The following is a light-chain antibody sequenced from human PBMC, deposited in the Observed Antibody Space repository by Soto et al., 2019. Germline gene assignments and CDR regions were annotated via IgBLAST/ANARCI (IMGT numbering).Light chain of an antibody. CDR1: RKDIGSYNR. CDR3: NSFTASFTFD. V-gene: IGLV2-18*02. Sequence: SVLTQPASVSLSPGQSITISFTGTRKDIGSYNRVSWYQQPPRTDPKLMIEEVNHSPSGVPDRSSGSKSGNTYSLTIAGLQAVDEADYYCNSFTASFTFDFGTWTKLTVL. CDR2: EVN. J-gene: IGLJ1*01.